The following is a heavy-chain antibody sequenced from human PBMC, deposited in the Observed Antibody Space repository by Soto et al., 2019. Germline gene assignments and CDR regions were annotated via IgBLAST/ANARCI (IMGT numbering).Heavy chain of an antibody. V-gene: IGHV3-7*05. J-gene: IGHJ6*02. Sequence: GGSLRLSCAASGFTFSSYLMSWVRQAPGKGLEWVANIKQDGSEKYYVDSVKGRFTISRDNAKNSLYLQMNSLRAEDTAVYYCASVVVPAAQYGMDVWGQGTTVTVSS. D-gene: IGHD2-2*01. CDR2: IKQDGSEK. CDR1: GFTFSSYL. CDR3: ASVVVPAAQYGMDV.